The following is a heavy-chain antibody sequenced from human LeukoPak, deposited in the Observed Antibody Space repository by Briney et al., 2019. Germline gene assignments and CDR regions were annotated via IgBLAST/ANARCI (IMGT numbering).Heavy chain of an antibody. D-gene: IGHD1-26*01. J-gene: IGHJ4*02. CDR1: GGSISSYY. CDR2: IYYSGST. Sequence: SETLSLTCTVSGGSISSYYWSWIRQPPGKGLEWIGYIYYSGSTNYNPSLKSRVTISVDTSKNQFSLKLSSVTPADTAVYYCARGRSGSRPGDYWGQGTLVTVSS. V-gene: IGHV4-59*01. CDR3: ARGRSGSRPGDY.